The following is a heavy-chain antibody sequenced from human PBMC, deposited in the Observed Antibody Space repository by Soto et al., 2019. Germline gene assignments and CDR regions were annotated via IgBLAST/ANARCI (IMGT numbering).Heavy chain of an antibody. J-gene: IGHJ4*02. V-gene: IGHV3-15*01. CDR1: GFTFSNAW. D-gene: IGHD2-15*01. Sequence: GGSLRLSCAASGFTFSNAWMSWVRQAPGKGLEWVGRIKSKTDGGTTDYAAPVKGRFTISRDDSKNTLYLQMNSLKTEDTAVYYCTTSLGYCSGGSCYPDFDYWGQGTLVTVSS. CDR2: IKSKTDGGTT. CDR3: TTSLGYCSGGSCYPDFDY.